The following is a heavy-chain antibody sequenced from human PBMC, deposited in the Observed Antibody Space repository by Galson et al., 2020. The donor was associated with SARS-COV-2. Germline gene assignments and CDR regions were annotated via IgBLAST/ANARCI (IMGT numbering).Heavy chain of an antibody. CDR3: AKPKGGYDFRSGFPCDY. Sequence: GGSLRLSCAASGFTFSSYAMTWVRKAPGKGLAWVSSISGSGGSTYYADSLKGRFTISRDNSKNTLFLQMSSLRAEDTAVCYCAKPKGGYDFRSGFPCDYWGQGALVAVSS. V-gene: IGHV3-23*01. CDR1: GFTFSSYA. CDR2: ISGSGGST. D-gene: IGHD3-3*01. J-gene: IGHJ4*02.